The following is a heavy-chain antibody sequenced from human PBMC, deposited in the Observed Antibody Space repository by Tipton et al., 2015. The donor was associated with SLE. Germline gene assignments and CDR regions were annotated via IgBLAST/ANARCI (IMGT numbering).Heavy chain of an antibody. J-gene: IGHJ5*02. D-gene: IGHD4-23*01. CDR1: GASISSFSYY. CDR2: IYYSGST. V-gene: IGHV4-39*07. Sequence: TLSLTCTVSGASISSFSYYWGWIRQPPGKGLEWIGNIYYSGSTYYNPSLKSRVTISVDTSKNQFSLKLSSVTAADTAVYYCARTFPYGGFDPWGQGTLVTVSS. CDR3: ARTFPYGGFDP.